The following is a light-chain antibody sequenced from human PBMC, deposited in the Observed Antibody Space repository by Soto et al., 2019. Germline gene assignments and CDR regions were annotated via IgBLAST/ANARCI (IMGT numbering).Light chain of an antibody. CDR1: SNDIGGYNL. V-gene: IGLV2-23*02. Sequence: QSALTQPASVSGSPGQSITISCTGTSNDIGGYNLVSWYQQHPGKAPKLIIYEANTRPSGVSDRFSGSRSGTTASLTISALQAEDEADYACYTFAGGATFVFGGGTKLTVL. CDR2: EAN. CDR3: YTFAGGATFV. J-gene: IGLJ2*01.